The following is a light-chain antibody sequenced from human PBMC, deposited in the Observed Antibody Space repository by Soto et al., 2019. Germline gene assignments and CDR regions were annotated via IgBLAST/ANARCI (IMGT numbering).Light chain of an antibody. Sequence: IDITPSPSSLSASVRDRVTITCRASQNVNNNLICYQQKPGRDAKLLIYAASSLQSGVPSRISGSGSGTDFTLTISSLQPEDFATDYCRQSYSTPRTFGQGTKVDIK. CDR1: QNVNNN. J-gene: IGKJ1*01. CDR2: AAS. V-gene: IGKV1-39*01. CDR3: RQSYSTPRT.